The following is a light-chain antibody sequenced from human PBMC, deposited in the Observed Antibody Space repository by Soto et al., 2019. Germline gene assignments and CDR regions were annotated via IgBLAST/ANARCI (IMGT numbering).Light chain of an antibody. V-gene: IGKV3-20*01. CDR1: QSVSANY. CDR3: HQYGNSPRT. Sequence: EIVLTQSPGTLSLSPGERATLSCRASQSVSANYLAWHQHKPGQAPRLLIFGASSRAPGIPDRFSGSGSGADFILTISRLEPEDFAVYYCHQYGNSPRTFGQGTKVEIK. J-gene: IGKJ1*01. CDR2: GAS.